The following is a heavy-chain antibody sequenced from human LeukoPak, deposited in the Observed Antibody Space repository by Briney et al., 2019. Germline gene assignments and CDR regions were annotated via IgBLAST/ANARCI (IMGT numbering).Heavy chain of an antibody. J-gene: IGHJ4*02. D-gene: IGHD3-22*01. V-gene: IGHV3-23*01. Sequence: GGSLRLSCGASGFTFSSYAMCWVRQVPGRGLEWVSVISGDGVSILHADSVKGRFTISRDNSKNTLYLQMNSLRDEDTAVYFCAKGQYHFESSVYYRWGQGTLVTVSS. CDR3: AKGQYHFESSVYYR. CDR1: GFTFSSYA. CDR2: ISGDGVSI.